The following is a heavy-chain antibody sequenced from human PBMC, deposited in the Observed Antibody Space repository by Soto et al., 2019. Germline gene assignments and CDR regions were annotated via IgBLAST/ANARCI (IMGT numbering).Heavy chain of an antibody. CDR2: IIAMFGAP. Sequence: QAQLVQSGAEVKNPGSSVKVSCKASGVTFSTYGISWLRQVPGQGLDWMGGIIAMFGAPKYAQKFQDRVTLTADESTNTAYMELRRLTSADTAVYYCATFTWDFDTSDYRWEHWGQGTLVTVSS. CDR3: ATFTWDFDTSDYRWEH. J-gene: IGHJ4*02. D-gene: IGHD3-22*01. CDR1: GVTFSTYG. V-gene: IGHV1-69*01.